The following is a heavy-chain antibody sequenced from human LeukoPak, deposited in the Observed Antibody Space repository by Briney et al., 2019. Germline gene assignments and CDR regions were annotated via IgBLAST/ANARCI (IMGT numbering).Heavy chain of an antibody. V-gene: IGHV1-18*04. D-gene: IGHD2-2*01. Sequence: ASVKVSCKASGYTFTSYGISWVRQAPGQGLEWMEWISAYNGNTNYAQKLQGRVTMTTDTSTSTAYMEPRSLRSDDTAVYYCARDHSGYQLPEADDAFDIWGQGTMVTVSS. J-gene: IGHJ3*02. CDR3: ARDHSGYQLPEADDAFDI. CDR2: ISAYNGNT. CDR1: GYTFTSYG.